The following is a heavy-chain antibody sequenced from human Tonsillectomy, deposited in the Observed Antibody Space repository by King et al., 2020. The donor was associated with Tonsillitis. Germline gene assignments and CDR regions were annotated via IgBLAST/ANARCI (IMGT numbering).Heavy chain of an antibody. D-gene: IGHD2-2*01. V-gene: IGHV1-46*01. Sequence: QLVQSGAEVKKPGASVTVSCQASGYTFTDYYIHWVRQAPGQGLEWMGRINPDGGRTTYAQKLQGRVTMTRDTSTSTVYMELSSLRSEDTAIYYCTRDLTGYDPFDYWGQGTPVTVSS. J-gene: IGHJ4*02. CDR3: TRDLTGYDPFDY. CDR2: INPDGGRT. CDR1: GYTFTDYY.